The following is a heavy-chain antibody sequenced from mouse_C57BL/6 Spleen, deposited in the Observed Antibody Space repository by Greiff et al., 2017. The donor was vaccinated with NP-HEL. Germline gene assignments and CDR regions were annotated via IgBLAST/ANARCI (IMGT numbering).Heavy chain of an antibody. CDR3: AIGLPRTSMDY. CDR2: IYPGDGDT. CDR1: GYAFSSYW. V-gene: IGHV1-80*01. Sequence: QVQLQQSGAELVKPGASVKISCKASGYAFSSYWMNWVKQRPGKGLEWIGQIYPGDGDTNYNGKFKGKATLTVDKSSSTAYMQLSSLTSEDSAVYYCAIGLPRTSMDYWGQGTSVTVSS. J-gene: IGHJ4*01. D-gene: IGHD3-1*01.